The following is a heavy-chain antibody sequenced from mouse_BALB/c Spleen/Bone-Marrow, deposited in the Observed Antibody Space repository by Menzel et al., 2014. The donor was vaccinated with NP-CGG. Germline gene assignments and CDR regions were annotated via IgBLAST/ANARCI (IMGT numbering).Heavy chain of an antibody. CDR2: IHPSDSET. CDR3: ARGGYDGWYFDV. V-gene: IGHV1-74*01. J-gene: IGHJ1*01. CDR1: DYSFTSYW. Sequence: QVQLKQSGAELVRPGASVKLSCRASDYSFTSYWVNWVKQRPGQGLEWIGMIHPSDSETRLNQKFKDKATLTVDKSSSTACMQLNSPTSEDSAVYYCARGGYDGWYFDVWGAGTTVTVSS. D-gene: IGHD2-2*01.